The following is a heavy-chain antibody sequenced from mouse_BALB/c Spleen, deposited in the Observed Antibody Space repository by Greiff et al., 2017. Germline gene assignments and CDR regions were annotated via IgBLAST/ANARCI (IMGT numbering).Heavy chain of an antibody. CDR1: GYTFTSYW. J-gene: IGHJ2*01. D-gene: IGHD2-10*02. Sequence: QVQLKQSGAELVRPGASVKLSCKASGYTFTSYWINWVKQRPGQGLEWIGNIYPSDSYTNYNQKFKDKATLTVDKSSSTAYMQLSSPTSEDSAVYYCTRGYGNYLFDYWGQGTTLTVSS. V-gene: IGHV1-69*02. CDR3: TRGYGNYLFDY. CDR2: IYPSDSYT.